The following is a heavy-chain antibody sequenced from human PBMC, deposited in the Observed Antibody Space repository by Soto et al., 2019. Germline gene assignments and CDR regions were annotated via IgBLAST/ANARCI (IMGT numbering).Heavy chain of an antibody. CDR1: GGTFSSYA. J-gene: IGHJ4*02. Sequence: SVKVSCKASGGTFSSYAISWVRQAPGQGLEWMGGIIPIFGTANYAQKFQGRVTITADESTSTAYMELSSLRSDDTAVYYCARSDGSGSGAHPENDYWGQGTLVTVSS. CDR3: ARSDGSGSGAHPENDY. CDR2: IIPIFGTA. D-gene: IGHD3-10*01. V-gene: IGHV1-69*13.